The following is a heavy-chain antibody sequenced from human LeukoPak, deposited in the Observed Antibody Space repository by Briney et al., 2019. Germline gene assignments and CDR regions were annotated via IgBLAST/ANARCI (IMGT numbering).Heavy chain of an antibody. CDR2: IISSGSYI. Sequence: GGSLRLSCAASGFTFSSYTMNWVRQAPGKGLEWVSSIISSGSYIYYADSVKGRFTISRDNAKNSLSLQMNSLRSEDTAVYYCATIMVRGPAGLDYWGQGTLVTVSS. V-gene: IGHV3-21*04. J-gene: IGHJ4*02. CDR1: GFTFSSYT. CDR3: ATIMVRGPAGLDY. D-gene: IGHD3-10*01.